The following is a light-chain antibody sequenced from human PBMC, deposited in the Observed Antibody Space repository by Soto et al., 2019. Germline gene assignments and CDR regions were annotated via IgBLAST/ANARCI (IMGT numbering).Light chain of an antibody. V-gene: IGLV2-8*01. J-gene: IGLJ2*01. CDR3: QSYDSSFVL. CDR2: EVT. CDR1: STDVYGSNF. Sequence: QSALTQPPSASGSPGQSVTISCTGTSTDVYGSNFVSWYQQHPGKAPKLMIYEVTKRPSGVPDRFSGSTDGSSNSASLTISGLQTEDEADYYCQSYDSSFVLFGGGTKLTVL.